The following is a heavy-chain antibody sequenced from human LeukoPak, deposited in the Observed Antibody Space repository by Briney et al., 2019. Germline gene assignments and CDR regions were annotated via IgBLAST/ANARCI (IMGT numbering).Heavy chain of an antibody. CDR3: ARERGSLRYFDWSYASYYFDY. V-gene: IGHV1-69*05. Sequence: GASVKVSCKASGGTFSSYAISWVRQAPGQGLEWMGRIIPIFGTANYAQKFQGRVTITTDESTSTAYMGLSSLRSEDTAVYYCARERGSLRYFDWSYASYYFDYWGQGTLVTVSS. CDR2: IIPIFGTA. D-gene: IGHD3-9*01. J-gene: IGHJ4*02. CDR1: GGTFSSYA.